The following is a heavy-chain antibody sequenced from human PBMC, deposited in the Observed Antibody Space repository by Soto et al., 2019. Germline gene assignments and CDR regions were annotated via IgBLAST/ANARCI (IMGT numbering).Heavy chain of an antibody. D-gene: IGHD3-10*01. Sequence: ASVKVSCKASGYTFTGYYMHWVRQAPGQGLEWMGWINPNSGGTNYAQKFQGRVTMTRDTATTTAYMELSSLRSEDTAVYYCAGGNCDDIYYHDYWGQGTRVTVSS. J-gene: IGHJ4*02. CDR1: GYTFTGYY. CDR3: AGGNCDDIYYHDY. V-gene: IGHV1-2*02. CDR2: INPNSGGT.